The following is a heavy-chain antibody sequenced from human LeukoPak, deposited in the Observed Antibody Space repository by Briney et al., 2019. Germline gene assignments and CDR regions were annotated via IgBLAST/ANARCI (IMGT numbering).Heavy chain of an antibody. D-gene: IGHD1-26*01. CDR2: VSGSGGST. Sequence: GGSLRLSCAASGFTFRSSAMSWVRQAPGKGLEWVSAVSGSGGSTYYADSVKGRFTISRDNYKNTLYLQMNSLRAEDTAVYYCAKDRSRWELVYDCALDIWGQGTMVAVSS. CDR1: GFTFRSSA. J-gene: IGHJ3*02. CDR3: AKDRSRWELVYDCALDI. V-gene: IGHV3-23*01.